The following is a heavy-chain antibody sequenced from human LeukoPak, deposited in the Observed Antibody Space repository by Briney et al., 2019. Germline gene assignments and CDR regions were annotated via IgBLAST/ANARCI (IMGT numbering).Heavy chain of an antibody. V-gene: IGHV1-69*13. CDR3: ARASAPPYRGGDCYSEDDY. CDR2: IIPIFGTA. D-gene: IGHD2-21*02. CDR1: GGTFSSYA. Sequence: SVKVSCKASGGTFSSYAISWVRQAPGQGLEWMGGIIPIFGTANYAQKFQGRVTITADESTSTAYMELSSLRSEDTAVYYCARASAPPYRGGDCYSEDDYWGQGTLVTVSS. J-gene: IGHJ4*02.